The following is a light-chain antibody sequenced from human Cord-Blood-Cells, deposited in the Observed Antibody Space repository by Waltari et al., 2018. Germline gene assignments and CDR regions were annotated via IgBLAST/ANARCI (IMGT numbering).Light chain of an antibody. CDR1: SSDVGGYNY. CDR2: DVS. V-gene: IGLV2-14*01. J-gene: IGLJ3*02. CDR3: SSYTSSSTLV. Sequence: QSALTQPASVSGSPGQSITISCTGTSSDVGGYNYVSWYQQHPGKAPKLMIYDVSKRPAAVSNRFSGSKSGNTAYLTISGLQAEDEADYYCSSYTSSSTLVFGGGTKLTVL.